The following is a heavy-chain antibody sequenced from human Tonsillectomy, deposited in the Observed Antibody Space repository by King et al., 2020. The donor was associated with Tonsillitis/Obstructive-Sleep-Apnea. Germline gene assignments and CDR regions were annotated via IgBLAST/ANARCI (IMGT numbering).Heavy chain of an antibody. Sequence: TLKESGPTLVKPTQTLTLTCTFSGFSLSISGVGVGWIRQPPEKALEWLALIYWDDDKRYSPSLKSRLTINKDTSKNQVVLTVTNMDPVDTATYYCTHRGPLAAFYYWGQATLVTVSS. V-gene: IGHV2-5*02. CDR1: GFSLSISGVG. D-gene: IGHD1-1*01. CDR2: IYWDDDK. CDR3: THRGPLAAFYY. J-gene: IGHJ4*02.